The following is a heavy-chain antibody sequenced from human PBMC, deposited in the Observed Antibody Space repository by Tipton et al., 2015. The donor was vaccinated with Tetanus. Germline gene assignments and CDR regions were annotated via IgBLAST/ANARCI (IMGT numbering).Heavy chain of an antibody. D-gene: IGHD5/OR15-5a*01. CDR1: GGSISDKKYY. V-gene: IGHV4-39*02. J-gene: IGHJ4*02. CDR3: ARLREIVSRSGWAFDY. CDR2: IYFKGDT. Sequence: LRLSCNVSGGSISDKKYYWGWIRQPPGKGLEWIASIYFKGDTYYSPSLKSRITIDADTSRNLFSLTLTSATAADTAVYYCARLREIVSRSGWAFDYWGQGILVTVSS.